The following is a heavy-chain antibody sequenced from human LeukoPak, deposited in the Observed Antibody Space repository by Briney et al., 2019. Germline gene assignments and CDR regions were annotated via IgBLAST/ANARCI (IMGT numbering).Heavy chain of an antibody. Sequence: GASVKVSCKASGYTFTSYGISWVRQAPGQGLEWMGWISAYNGNTNYAQKLQGRVTMTTDISTSTAYMELRSLRSDDTAVYYCAREAVVVPAATYYYDSSGFPYWGQGTLVTVSS. D-gene: IGHD3-22*01. V-gene: IGHV1-18*01. CDR3: AREAVVVPAATYYYDSSGFPY. CDR1: GYTFTSYG. CDR2: ISAYNGNT. J-gene: IGHJ4*02.